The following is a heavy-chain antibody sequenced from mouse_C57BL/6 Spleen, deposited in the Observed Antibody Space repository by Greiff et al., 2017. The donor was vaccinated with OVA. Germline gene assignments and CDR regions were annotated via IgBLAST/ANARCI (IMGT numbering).Heavy chain of an antibody. CDR1: GYAFTNYL. D-gene: IGHD1-1*01. J-gene: IGHJ1*03. CDR2: INPGSGGT. Sequence: VQLQQSGAELVRPGTSVKVSCKASGYAFTNYLIEWVKQRPGQGLEWIGVINPGSGGTNYNEKFKGKATLTADKSSSTAYMQLSSLTSEDSAVYFCARRRYYGSTGYFDVWGTGTTVTVSS. CDR3: ARRRYYGSTGYFDV. V-gene: IGHV1-54*01.